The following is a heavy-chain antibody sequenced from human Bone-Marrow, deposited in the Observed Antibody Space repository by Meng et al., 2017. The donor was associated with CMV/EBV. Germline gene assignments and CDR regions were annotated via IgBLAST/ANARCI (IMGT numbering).Heavy chain of an antibody. J-gene: IGHJ4*02. CDR1: GFTVSSNY. V-gene: IGHV3-7*01. CDR3: ARARVRGSKGGFDY. CDR2: IKLDGSEK. Sequence: GESLKISCAASGFTVSSNYMSWVRQVPGKGLEWVANIKLDGSEKYYVESVRGRFTISRDNAKKSLYLQMDSLRVEDTAVYFCARARVRGSKGGFDYWGQGTLVTVSS. D-gene: IGHD1-26*01.